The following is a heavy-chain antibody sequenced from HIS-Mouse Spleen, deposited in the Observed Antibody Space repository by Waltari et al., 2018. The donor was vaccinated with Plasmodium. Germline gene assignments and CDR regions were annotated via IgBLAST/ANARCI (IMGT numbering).Heavy chain of an antibody. Sequence: QVQLQESGPGLVKPSQTLSLPCTVPGGPISSGGYYWSWIRQHPGKGREWIGYIYYSGSTYYNPSLKSRVTISVDTSKNQFSLKLSSVTAADTAVYYCARSIAATVTFYFDYWGQGTLVTVSS. J-gene: IGHJ4*02. V-gene: IGHV4-31*03. CDR1: GGPISSGGYY. D-gene: IGHD6-13*01. CDR2: IYYSGST. CDR3: ARSIAATVTFYFDY.